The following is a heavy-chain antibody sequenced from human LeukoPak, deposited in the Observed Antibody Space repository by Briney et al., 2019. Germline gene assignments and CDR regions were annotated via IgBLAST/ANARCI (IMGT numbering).Heavy chain of an antibody. J-gene: IGHJ5*01. CDR1: GFTLGEYH. CDR3: ARGGRTRFDS. D-gene: IGHD2-15*01. V-gene: IGHV3-11*05. CDR2: SGTTSGYT. Sequence: GGSLRLSCAASGFTLGEYHMSWIRQAPGKGLEWVSSSGTTSGYTDYADSVKGRFTISRDNAKYSLYLQMNSLRAEDTAVYYCARGGRTRFDSWGQGTLVTVSS.